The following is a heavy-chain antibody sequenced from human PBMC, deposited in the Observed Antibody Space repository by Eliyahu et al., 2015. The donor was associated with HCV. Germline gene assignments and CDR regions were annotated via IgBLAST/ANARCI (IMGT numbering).Heavy chain of an antibody. D-gene: IGHD6-13*01. V-gene: IGHV3-21*01. Sequence: EVQLVESGGGLVKPGGSLRLSCAASGFTFSSXSMNWVRQAPGKGLEWVSSISSSSSYIYYADSVKGRFTISRDNAKNSLYLQMNSLRAEDTAVYYCARDGIRYSSSLEAFDIWGQGTMVTVSS. CDR1: GFTFSSXS. CDR3: ARDGIRYSSSLEAFDI. J-gene: IGHJ3*02. CDR2: ISSSSSYI.